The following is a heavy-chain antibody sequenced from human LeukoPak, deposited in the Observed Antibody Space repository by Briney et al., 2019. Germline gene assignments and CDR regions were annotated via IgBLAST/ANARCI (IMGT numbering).Heavy chain of an antibody. Sequence: GGSLRLSCAGSGFTFSTHAMSWVRRALGKGLEWISGISGSGGKTYYADSVKGRFTISRDNSKSTLYLQMNSLRAEDTAVYFCAKGRGDDYGDYEWSSDYWGQGTLVTVSS. D-gene: IGHD4/OR15-4a*01. CDR3: AKGRGDDYGDYEWSSDY. J-gene: IGHJ4*02. CDR2: ISGSGGKT. CDR1: GFTFSTHA. V-gene: IGHV3-23*01.